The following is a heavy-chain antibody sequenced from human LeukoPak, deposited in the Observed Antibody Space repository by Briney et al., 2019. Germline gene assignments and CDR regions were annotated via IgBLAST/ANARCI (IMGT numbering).Heavy chain of an antibody. D-gene: IGHD3-22*01. V-gene: IGHV3-30-3*01. CDR3: ARSSSGYYFDY. J-gene: IGHJ4*02. CDR1: GFTFSSYA. CDR2: ISYDGSNK. Sequence: GGSLRLSCAASGFTFSSYAMHWVRQAPGKGLEWVAVISYDGSNKYYADSVKGRFTISRDNAKSSLYLQMNSLRAEDTAVYYCARSSSGYYFDYWGQGTLVAVSS.